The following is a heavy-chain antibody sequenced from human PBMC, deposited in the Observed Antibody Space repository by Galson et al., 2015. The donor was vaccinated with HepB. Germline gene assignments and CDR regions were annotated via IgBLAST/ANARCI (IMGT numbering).Heavy chain of an antibody. CDR1: GFTFSSYG. CDR3: AKGYCSSTSCYGWAYYYYGMDV. CDR2: ISYDGSNK. V-gene: IGHV3-30*18. J-gene: IGHJ6*02. Sequence: SLRLSCAASGFTFSSYGMHWVRQAPGKGLEWVAAISYDGSNKYYADSVKGRFTISRDNSKNTLYLQMNSLRAEDTAVYYCAKGYCSSTSCYGWAYYYYGMDVWGQGTAVTVFS. D-gene: IGHD2-2*01.